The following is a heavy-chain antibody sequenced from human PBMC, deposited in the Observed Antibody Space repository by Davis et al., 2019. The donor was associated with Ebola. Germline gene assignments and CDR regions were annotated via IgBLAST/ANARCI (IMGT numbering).Heavy chain of an antibody. CDR3: ARAPTQYSSRLVYGMDV. V-gene: IGHV3-7*01. D-gene: IGHD6-13*01. Sequence: GESLKISCAASGFTFSSYTISRLRPAPGKEHDWVDNVNQLRSNKYYADTVKGRFTISRDNSKNTLYLQMNRLRAEDTAVYYCARAPTQYSSRLVYGMDVWGQGTTVTVSS. J-gene: IGHJ6*02. CDR2: VNQLRSNK. CDR1: GFTFSSYT.